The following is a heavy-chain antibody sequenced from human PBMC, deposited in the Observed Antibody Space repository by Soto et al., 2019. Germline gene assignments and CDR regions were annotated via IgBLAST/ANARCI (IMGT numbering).Heavy chain of an antibody. D-gene: IGHD6-19*01. CDR3: ARQPASIAVAGSFDY. J-gene: IGHJ4*02. Sequence: GEALKICCKGSGYSFTSYWIGWVRQMPGKGLEWMGIIYPGDSDTRYSPSFQGQVTISADKSISTAYLQWSSLKASDTAMYYCARQPASIAVAGSFDYCGQGTLVTSPQ. CDR1: GYSFTSYW. CDR2: IYPGDSDT. V-gene: IGHV5-51*01.